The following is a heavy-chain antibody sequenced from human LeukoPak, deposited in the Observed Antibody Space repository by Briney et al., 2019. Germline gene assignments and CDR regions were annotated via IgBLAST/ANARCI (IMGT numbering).Heavy chain of an antibody. D-gene: IGHD2-2*01. CDR3: ARSVVVPAAIYFDY. J-gene: IGHJ4*02. CDR1: GGSISSGDYY. Sequence: SETLSLTCTVSGGSISSGDYYWGWIRQPPGKGLEWIGYIYYSGSTYYNPSLKSRVTISVDTSKNQFSLKLSSVTAADTAVYYCARSVVVPAAIYFDYWGQGTLVTVSS. V-gene: IGHV4-30-4*01. CDR2: IYYSGST.